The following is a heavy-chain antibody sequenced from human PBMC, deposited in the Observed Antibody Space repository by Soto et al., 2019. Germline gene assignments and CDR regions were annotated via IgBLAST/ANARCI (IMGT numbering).Heavy chain of an antibody. D-gene: IGHD2-2*01. Sequence: SETLSLTCTVSGGSISSSSNHWGWIRQPPGKGLEWIGNIYYSENTYYNPSLKSRVTISVDTSKNQFSLKLSSVAAADTAVYYCARGLYCSSTSCYGEYYYYYMDVWGKGTTVTVSS. CDR1: GGSISSSSNH. V-gene: IGHV4-39*01. CDR3: ARGLYCSSTSCYGEYYYYYMDV. J-gene: IGHJ6*03. CDR2: IYYSENT.